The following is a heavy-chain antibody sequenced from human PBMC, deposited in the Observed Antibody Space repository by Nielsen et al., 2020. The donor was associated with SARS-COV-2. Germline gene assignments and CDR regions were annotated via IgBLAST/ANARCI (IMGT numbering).Heavy chain of an antibody. Sequence: SETLSLTCTVSGGSIRGYYWGWIRQPPGKGLEWLGYIYYTGSTNYNPSLKSRVTISVDTSKNQFSLKLSSVTAADTAVYYCARFGVFDDGMDVWGQGTTVTVSS. V-gene: IGHV4-59*13. CDR3: ARFGVFDDGMDV. J-gene: IGHJ6*02. CDR1: GGSIRGYY. CDR2: IYYTGST. D-gene: IGHD3-10*01.